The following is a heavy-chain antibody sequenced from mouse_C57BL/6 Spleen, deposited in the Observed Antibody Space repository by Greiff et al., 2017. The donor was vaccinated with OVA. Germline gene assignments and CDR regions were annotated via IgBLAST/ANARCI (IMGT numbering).Heavy chain of an antibody. CDR3: ARRTTVVPFDY. CDR2: IDPSDSYT. J-gene: IGHJ2*01. D-gene: IGHD1-1*01. CDR1: GYTFTSYW. Sequence: QVHVKQPGAELVKPGASVKLSCKASGYTFTSYWMQWVKQRPGQGLEWIGEIDPSDSYTNYNQKFKGKATLTVDTSSSTAYMQLSSLTSEDSAVYYCARRTTVVPFDYWGQGTTLTVSS. V-gene: IGHV1-50*01.